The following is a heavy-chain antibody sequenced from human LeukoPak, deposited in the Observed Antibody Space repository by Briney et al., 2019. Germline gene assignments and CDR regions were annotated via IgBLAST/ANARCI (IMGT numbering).Heavy chain of an antibody. J-gene: IGHJ4*02. CDR3: AKDLEPQLVGAADY. Sequence: GKSLRLSCEVSGFTFSDYGMHWVRQAPGKGLEWVAVISYDGSNKYYADSVKGRFTISRDNSKNTLYLQMNSLRAEDTVVYYCAKDLEPQLVGAADYWGQGTLVTVSS. V-gene: IGHV3-30*18. D-gene: IGHD1-26*01. CDR1: GFTFSDYG. CDR2: ISYDGSNK.